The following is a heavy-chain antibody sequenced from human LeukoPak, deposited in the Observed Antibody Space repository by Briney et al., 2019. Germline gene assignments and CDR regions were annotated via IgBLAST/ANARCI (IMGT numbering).Heavy chain of an antibody. Sequence: PSETLSLTCTVSGGSISSYYWSWIRQPPGKGLEWIGYIYYSGSTNYNPSLKSRVTISVDTSKNQFSLKLSSVTAADTAVYYCASFSGSRTRSVDYWGQGTLVTVST. CDR3: ASFSGSRTRSVDY. D-gene: IGHD1-26*01. V-gene: IGHV4-59*01. CDR1: GGSISSYY. J-gene: IGHJ4*02. CDR2: IYYSGST.